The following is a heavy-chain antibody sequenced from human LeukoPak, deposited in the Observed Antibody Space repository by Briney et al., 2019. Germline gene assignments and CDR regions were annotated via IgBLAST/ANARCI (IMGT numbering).Heavy chain of an antibody. V-gene: IGHV3-30*18. D-gene: IGHD3-22*01. CDR3: AKVGYDSSGYYYFLYYFDY. CDR2: ISYDGSNK. Sequence: GRSLRLSCAASGFTFSSYGMPWVRQAPGKGLEWVAVISYDGSNKYYADSVKGRFTISRDNSKNTLYLQMNSLRAEDTAVYYCAKVGYDSSGYYYFLYYFDYWGQGTLVTVSS. J-gene: IGHJ4*02. CDR1: GFTFSSYG.